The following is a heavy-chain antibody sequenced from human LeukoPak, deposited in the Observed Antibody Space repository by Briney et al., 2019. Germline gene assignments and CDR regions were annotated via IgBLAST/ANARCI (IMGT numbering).Heavy chain of an antibody. CDR2: ISSNGGST. CDR3: ARDWGSGVLDY. Sequence: GGSLRLSCAASGFTFSSYAMHWVRQAPGKGLEYVSAISSNGGSTYYANSVKGRFTISRDNSKNTLYLQMSSLRAEDMAVYYCARDWGSGVLDYWGQGTLVTVSS. J-gene: IGHJ4*02. D-gene: IGHD3-10*01. V-gene: IGHV3-64*01. CDR1: GFTFSSYA.